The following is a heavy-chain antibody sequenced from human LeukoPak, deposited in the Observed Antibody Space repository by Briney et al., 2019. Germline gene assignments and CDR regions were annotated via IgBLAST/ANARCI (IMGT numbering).Heavy chain of an antibody. D-gene: IGHD5-18*01. CDR3: AKDPGMAVYSYGYDAFDI. CDR1: GFTFSNYG. CDR2: IWPNGSNK. V-gene: IGHV3-30*02. J-gene: IGHJ3*02. Sequence: GGSLRLSCAASGFTFSNYGMHWVRQAPGKGLEWVAVIWPNGSNKYHADSVKGRFTISRDNSKSTLFLQMNSLRAEDTAIYYCAKDPGMAVYSYGYDAFDIWGQGTMVTVSS.